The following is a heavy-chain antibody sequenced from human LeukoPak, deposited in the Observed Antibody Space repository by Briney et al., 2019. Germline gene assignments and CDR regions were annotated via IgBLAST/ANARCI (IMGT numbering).Heavy chain of an antibody. D-gene: IGHD4-17*01. V-gene: IGHV1-2*02. CDR1: GYTFTGYY. Sequence: SVKVSCKASGYTFTGYYMHWVRQAPGQGLEWMGWINPNSGGTNYAQKFQGRVTMTRDTSISTAYMELSSLRSEDTAVYYCARVMTTVTTNDAFDIWGQGTMVTVSS. J-gene: IGHJ3*02. CDR3: ARVMTTVTTNDAFDI. CDR2: INPNSGGT.